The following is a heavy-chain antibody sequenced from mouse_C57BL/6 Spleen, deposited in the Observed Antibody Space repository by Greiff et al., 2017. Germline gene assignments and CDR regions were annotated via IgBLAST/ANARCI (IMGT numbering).Heavy chain of an antibody. D-gene: IGHD1-1*01. V-gene: IGHV1-50*01. CDR2: IDPSDSYT. J-gene: IGHJ3*01. CDR1: GYTFTSYW. CDR3: ARRVLLLGFAY. Sequence: QVQLQQSGAELVKPGASVKLSCKASGYTFTSYWMQWVKQRPGQGLEWIGEIDPSDSYTNYNQKFKGKATLTVDTSSSTAYMQLSSLTSEDSAVYYCARRVLLLGFAYWGQGTLVTVSA.